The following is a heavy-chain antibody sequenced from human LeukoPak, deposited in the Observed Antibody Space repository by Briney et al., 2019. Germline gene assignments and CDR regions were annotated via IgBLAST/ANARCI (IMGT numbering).Heavy chain of an antibody. D-gene: IGHD3-22*01. J-gene: IGHJ6*03. CDR2: ISSSSSYI. Sequence: PGGSLRLSCAASGFTFSSYSMNWVRQAPGKGLEWVSSISSSSSYIYYADSVKGRFTISRDNAKNSLYLQMNSLRAEDTAVYYCARVGPIDYYDSSGSYYMDVWGKGTTVTISS. V-gene: IGHV3-21*01. CDR1: GFTFSSYS. CDR3: ARVGPIDYYDSSGSYYMDV.